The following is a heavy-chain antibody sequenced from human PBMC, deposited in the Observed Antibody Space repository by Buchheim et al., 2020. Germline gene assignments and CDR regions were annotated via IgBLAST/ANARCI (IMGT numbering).Heavy chain of an antibody. CDR1: GFTFSRYS. J-gene: IGHJ6*02. CDR3: ARSVQFGMDV. CDR2: MTSDEKTI. Sequence: EVQLVESGGGSVQPGGSLRLSCAASGFTFSRYSMNWARQAPGKGLEWVSYMTSDEKTIYYTDSVTCRFTISRDNARNLLYLQMHSLRVDDTALYYCARSVQFGMDVWGQGTT. V-gene: IGHV3-48*01.